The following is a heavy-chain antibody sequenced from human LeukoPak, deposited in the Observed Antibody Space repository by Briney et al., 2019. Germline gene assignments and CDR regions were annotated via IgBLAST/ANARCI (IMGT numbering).Heavy chain of an antibody. D-gene: IGHD2-2*01. CDR3: ARVSLDLYCSSSSCYYLDY. CDR1: GGSISSSSYY. Sequence: SETLSLTCTVSGGSISSSSYYWGWIRQPPGKGLEWIGSIYYSGSTYYNPSLKSRVTISVDTSKNQFSLKLSSVTAADTAVYYCARVSLDLYCSSSSCYYLDYWGQETLVTVSS. J-gene: IGHJ4*02. V-gene: IGHV4-39*01. CDR2: IYYSGST.